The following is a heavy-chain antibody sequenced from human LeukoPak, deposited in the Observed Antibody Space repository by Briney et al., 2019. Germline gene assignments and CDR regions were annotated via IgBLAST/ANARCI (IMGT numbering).Heavy chain of an antibody. J-gene: IGHJ3*02. Sequence: GESLKISCKGSGYSFTSYWIGWVRQMPGKGLEWMGIIYPGDSDTRYNPSFQGQVTISADKSISTAYLQWSSLKASDTAMYYCARTTGTTWDAFDIWGQGTMVTVSS. CDR2: IYPGDSDT. V-gene: IGHV5-51*01. D-gene: IGHD1-1*01. CDR1: GYSFTSYW. CDR3: ARTTGTTWDAFDI.